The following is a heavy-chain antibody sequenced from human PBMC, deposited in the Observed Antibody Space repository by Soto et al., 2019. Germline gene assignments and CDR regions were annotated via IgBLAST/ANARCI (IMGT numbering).Heavy chain of an antibody. D-gene: IGHD6-6*01. V-gene: IGHV4-30-4*01. CDR2: IYYSGST. CDR1: GGSISNDDYY. J-gene: IGHJ5*02. Sequence: SETLSLTCTVSGGSISNDDYYWSWIRQPPGKGLEWIGYIYYSGSTYYNPSLKSRVTISVDTSKNQFSLKLSSVTAADTAVYYCARERPDGARLDPWGQGTLVTVSS. CDR3: ARERPDGARLDP.